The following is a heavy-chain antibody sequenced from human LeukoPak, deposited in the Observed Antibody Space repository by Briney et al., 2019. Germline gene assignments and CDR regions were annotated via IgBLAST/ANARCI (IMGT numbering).Heavy chain of an antibody. CDR3: ARRNNFDY. J-gene: IGHJ4*02. D-gene: IGHD4-11*01. Sequence: PGGSLRLSCAASGFTFSSYGMHWVRQAPGKGLEWVAFIRYDGSNKYYADSVKGRFTISRDNDKNSLNLQMNSLRAEDTAVYYCARRNNFDYWGQGTLVTASS. CDR1: GFTFSSYG. CDR2: IRYDGSNK. V-gene: IGHV3-30*02.